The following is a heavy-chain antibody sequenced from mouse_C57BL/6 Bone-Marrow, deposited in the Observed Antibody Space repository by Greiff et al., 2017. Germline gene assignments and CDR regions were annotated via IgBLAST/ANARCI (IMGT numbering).Heavy chain of an antibody. CDR2: IRSKSNNYAT. J-gene: IGHJ2*01. CDR1: GFSFNTYA. CDR3: VRHGDGTDY. D-gene: IGHD4-1*01. V-gene: IGHV10-1*01. Sequence: EVKVVESGGGLVQPKGSLKLSCAASGFSFNTYAMNWVRQAPGKGLEWVARIRSKSNNYATYYADSVKDRFTISRDDSESMLYLQMNNLKTEDTAMYYCVRHGDGTDYWGQGTTLTVSS.